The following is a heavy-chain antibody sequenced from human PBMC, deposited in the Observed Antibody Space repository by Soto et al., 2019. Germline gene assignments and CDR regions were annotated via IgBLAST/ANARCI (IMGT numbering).Heavy chain of an antibody. V-gene: IGHV1-69*12. Sequence: QVQLVQSGAEVKKPGSSVKVSCKASGGTFSSYAISWVRQAPGQGLEWMGGIIPIFGTANYAQKFQGRVTITADESTSTAYMELSSLRSEDTALYYCAGHDYGGYRKNWFDPWGQGTLVTVSS. CDR1: GGTFSSYA. D-gene: IGHD4-17*01. CDR3: AGHDYGGYRKNWFDP. J-gene: IGHJ5*02. CDR2: IIPIFGTA.